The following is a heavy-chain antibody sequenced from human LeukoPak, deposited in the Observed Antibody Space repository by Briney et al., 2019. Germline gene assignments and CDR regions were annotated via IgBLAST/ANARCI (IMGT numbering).Heavy chain of an antibody. Sequence: SETLSLTCTVSGGSLSSGDYYWSWIRQPPGKGLEWIGYIYYSGSTYYNPSLKSRVTISVDTSKNQFSLKLSSVTAADTAVFYCAREPDGGLDVWGQGTTVTVSS. CDR3: AREPDGGLDV. CDR2: IYYSGST. CDR1: GGSLSSGDYY. V-gene: IGHV4-31*03. J-gene: IGHJ6*02.